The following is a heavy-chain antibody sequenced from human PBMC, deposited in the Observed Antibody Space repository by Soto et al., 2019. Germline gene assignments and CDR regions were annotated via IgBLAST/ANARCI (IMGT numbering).Heavy chain of an antibody. V-gene: IGHV1-24*01. D-gene: IGHD4-17*01. CDR2: FDPEDGET. CDR1: GYTLTELS. J-gene: IGHJ4*02. Sequence: AASVKVSCKVSGYTLTELSMHWVRQAPGKGLEWMGGFDPEDGETIYAQKFQGRVTMTEDTSTDTAYMELSSLRSEDTAVYYCATSHYGDYSIHDYWGQGTLVTVSS. CDR3: ATSHYGDYSIHDY.